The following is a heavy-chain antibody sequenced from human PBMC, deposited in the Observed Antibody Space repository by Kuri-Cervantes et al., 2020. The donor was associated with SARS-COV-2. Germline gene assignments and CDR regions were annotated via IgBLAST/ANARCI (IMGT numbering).Heavy chain of an antibody. CDR2: MNPNSGNT. CDR1: GYTFTSYD. V-gene: IGHV1-8*02. CDR3: ARARQGSSWPNYYFDY. J-gene: IGHJ4*02. D-gene: IGHD6-13*01. Sequence: ASVKVSCKASGYTFTSYDINWVRQATGQGLEWMGWMNPNSGNTGYAQKFQGRVTMTRNTSISTAYMELSSLRSEDTAVYYCARARQGSSWPNYYFDYWGQGTLVTVSS.